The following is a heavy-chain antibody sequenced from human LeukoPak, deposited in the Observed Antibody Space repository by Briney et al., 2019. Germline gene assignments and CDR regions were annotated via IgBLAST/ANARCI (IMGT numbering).Heavy chain of an antibody. CDR3: ASAFLGPTLNY. V-gene: IGHV3-74*01. CDR1: GFTFSSYG. Sequence: GGSLRLSCAASGFTFSSYGMYWVRQAPGRRLVWVSRINSDGSTTAYADSVKGRFTISRDNAKNTLYLQMNSLRGEDTAVYYCASAFLGPTLNYWGQGTLVTVSS. J-gene: IGHJ4*02. D-gene: IGHD1-26*01. CDR2: INSDGSTT.